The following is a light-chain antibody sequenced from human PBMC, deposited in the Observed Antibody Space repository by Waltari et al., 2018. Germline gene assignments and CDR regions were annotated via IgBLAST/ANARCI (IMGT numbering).Light chain of an antibody. V-gene: IGLV2-14*03. J-gene: IGLJ2*01. Sequence: QSALTHPASVSGSPGQSITISSTGTSNDVGGYKYVSCYHQHPANAPTVLIYDVNKRPSGVSNRFSGSKVGNAASLTISGLEAEDEADYLRSSYTSSNSAILGGGTQVTVL. CDR3: SSYTSSNSAI. CDR1: SNDVGGYKY. CDR2: DVN.